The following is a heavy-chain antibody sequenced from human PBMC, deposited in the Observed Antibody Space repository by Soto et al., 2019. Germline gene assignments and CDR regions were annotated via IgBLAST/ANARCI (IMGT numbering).Heavy chain of an antibody. CDR2: ISAIGAST. Sequence: GVSLRLSCAAAGVTCIDYAVSCVRQATGRGLEWVSGISAIGASTYYADSVKCRFTVSRDNSKDTLHLQMNSLRAEDTAVYYCATWSSSWAYYFDYWGQGALVTVSS. CDR1: GVTCIDYA. V-gene: IGHV3-23*01. D-gene: IGHD6-13*01. CDR3: ATWSSSWAYYFDY. J-gene: IGHJ4*02.